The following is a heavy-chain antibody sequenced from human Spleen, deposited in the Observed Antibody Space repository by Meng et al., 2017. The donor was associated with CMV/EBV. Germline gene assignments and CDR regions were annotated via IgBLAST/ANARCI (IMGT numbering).Heavy chain of an antibody. D-gene: IGHD2-2*01. J-gene: IGHJ4*02. V-gene: IGHV3-30-3*01. CDR2: MSYDGTNE. CDR3: ARDAVVPAATYSFDY. CDR1: GFIFSTYA. Sequence: GESLKISCAASGFIFSTYAMHWVRQTPGKGLEWVALMSYDGTNEQYADSVKGRFTISRDNSKNTLYLQMNSLATEDTAVYYCARDAVVPAATYSFDYWGQGTLVTVSS.